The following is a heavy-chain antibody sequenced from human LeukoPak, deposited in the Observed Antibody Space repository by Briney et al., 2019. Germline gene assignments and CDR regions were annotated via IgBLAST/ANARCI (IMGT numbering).Heavy chain of an antibody. V-gene: IGHV3-30*14. CDR1: GFTFSSYA. D-gene: IGHD4-11*01. CDR3: ARDRVTTDTNWFDP. J-gene: IGHJ5*02. CDR2: ISYDGSNK. Sequence: GGSLRLSCAASGFTFSSYAMHWVRQAPGKGLEWVAVISYDGSNKYYADSVKGRFTISRDNSKNTLNLQMNSLRAEDTAVYYCARDRVTTDTNWFDPWGQGTLVTVSS.